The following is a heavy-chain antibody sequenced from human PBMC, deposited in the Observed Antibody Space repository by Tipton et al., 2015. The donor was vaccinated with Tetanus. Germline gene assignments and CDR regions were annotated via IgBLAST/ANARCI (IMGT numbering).Heavy chain of an antibody. CDR2: IYYSGST. V-gene: IGHV4-61*08. J-gene: IGHJ6*02. CDR3: ARIKRGGATRTYYYYGMDV. D-gene: IGHD3-10*01. Sequence: TLSLTCTVSGGSISSGDYYWSWIRQPPGKGLEWIGYIYYSGSTNYNPSLKSRVTISVDTSKNQFSLKLSSVTAADTAVYYCARIKRGGATRTYYYYGMDVWGQGTTVTVSS. CDR1: GGSISSGDYY.